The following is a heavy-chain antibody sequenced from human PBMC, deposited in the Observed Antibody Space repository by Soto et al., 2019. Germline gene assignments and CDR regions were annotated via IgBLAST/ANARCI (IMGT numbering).Heavy chain of an antibody. CDR3: ASGGEGWFDP. CDR2: IYYSGST. J-gene: IGHJ5*02. V-gene: IGHV4-39*01. CDR1: GGSISSSSYY. D-gene: IGHD2-21*01. Sequence: PSETLSLTCTVSGGSISSSSYYWGWIRQPPGKGLEWIGSIYYSGSTYYNPSLKSRVTISVDTSKNQFSLKLSSVTAADTAVYYCASGGEGWFDPWGQGTLVTVSS.